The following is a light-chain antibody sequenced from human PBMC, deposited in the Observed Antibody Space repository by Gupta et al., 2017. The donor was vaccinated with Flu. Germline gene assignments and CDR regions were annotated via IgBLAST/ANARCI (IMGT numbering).Light chain of an antibody. Sequence: GTVTLTCGSSTGTVTSSHYPYWFQQRPGQAPSTLIYDTNNKHSWTPARFSGSLLGGKAALTLSGAQTEDEADYTCLLCYDTDWVFGGGTKLTVL. CDR2: DTN. CDR3: LLCYDTDWV. CDR1: TGTVTSSHY. V-gene: IGLV7-46*01. J-gene: IGLJ2*01.